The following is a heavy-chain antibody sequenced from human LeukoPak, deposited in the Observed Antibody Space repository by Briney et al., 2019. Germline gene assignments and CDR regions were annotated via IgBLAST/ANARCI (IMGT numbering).Heavy chain of an antibody. D-gene: IGHD6-13*01. V-gene: IGHV1-46*01. CDR1: GYTFTSYY. CDR3: ARGGLRASYSSSWWWYFDY. Sequence: ASVKVSCKASGYTFTSYYMHWVRQAPGQGLEWMGIINPSGGSTSYAQKFQGRVTMTRDTSTSTVYMELSSLRSEDTAVYYSARGGLRASYSSSWWWYFDYWGQGTLVTVSS. CDR2: INPSGGST. J-gene: IGHJ4*02.